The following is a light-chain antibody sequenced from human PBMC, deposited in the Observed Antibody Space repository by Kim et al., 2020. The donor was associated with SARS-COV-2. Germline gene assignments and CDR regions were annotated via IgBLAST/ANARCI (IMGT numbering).Light chain of an antibody. CDR3: NSRDSSGNQWV. J-gene: IGLJ3*02. V-gene: IGLV3-19*01. CDR1: SLRSYF. Sequence: SSELTQDPAVSVALGQTVRITCQGNSLRSYFATWYQQKPGQAPILVIYGNKNRPSGIPDRFSGSRSEDTASLTITGAHAEDEADYYCNSRDSSGNQWVFGGGTQLTVL. CDR2: GNK.